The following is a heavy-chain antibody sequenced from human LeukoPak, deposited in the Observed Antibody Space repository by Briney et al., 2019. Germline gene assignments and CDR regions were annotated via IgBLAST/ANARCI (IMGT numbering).Heavy chain of an antibody. Sequence: SETLSLTCAVYGGSFSGYYWSWIRQPPGKGLEWIGGINHSGSTNYNPSLKSRVTISVDTSKNQFSLKLSSVTAADTAVYYCARGLNYYGSGSYLDYWGQGTLVTVSS. V-gene: IGHV4-34*01. CDR2: INHSGST. J-gene: IGHJ4*02. D-gene: IGHD3-10*01. CDR1: GGSFSGYY. CDR3: ARGLNYYGSGSYLDY.